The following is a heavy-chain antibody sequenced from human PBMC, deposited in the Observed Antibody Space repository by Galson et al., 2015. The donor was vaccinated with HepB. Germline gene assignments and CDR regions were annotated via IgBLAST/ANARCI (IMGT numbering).Heavy chain of an antibody. D-gene: IGHD6-6*01. V-gene: IGHV3-66*02. CDR1: GFTVSNKY. CDR2: IYSGGST. J-gene: IGHJ4*02. CDR3: ARGKTLSSCFDY. Sequence: SLRLSCAASGFTVSNKYMSWVRQAPETGLEWVSVIYSGGSTYYADPVKGRFTISRDNSKNTLYLQMNSLRVDDTAVYYCARGKTLSSCFDYWGQGTLVTVSS.